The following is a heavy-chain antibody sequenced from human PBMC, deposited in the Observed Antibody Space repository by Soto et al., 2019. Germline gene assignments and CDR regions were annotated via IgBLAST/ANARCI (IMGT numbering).Heavy chain of an antibody. V-gene: IGHV3-7*01. J-gene: IGHJ6*03. Sequence: PGGSLRLSCTASGFTFTTFWMSWVRQAPGKGLEWVANIKQDGSEKYYVDSVKGRFTISRDNAKNSLYLQMNSLRAEDTAVYYCARDRDDFWSAYSSYYYMDVWGKGTTVTV. CDR3: ARDRDDFWSAYSSYYYMDV. CDR1: GFTFTTFW. CDR2: IKQDGSEK. D-gene: IGHD3-3*01.